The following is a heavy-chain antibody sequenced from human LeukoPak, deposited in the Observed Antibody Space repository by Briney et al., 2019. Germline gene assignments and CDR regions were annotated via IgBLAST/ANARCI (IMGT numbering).Heavy chain of an antibody. CDR1: GYTFTSYG. CDR3: ARGEGRYHSSGWYWNY. CDR2: ISAYNGNT. D-gene: IGHD6-19*01. V-gene: IGHV1-18*04. J-gene: IGHJ4*02. Sequence: APVKVSCTASGYTFTSYGISWVRQAPGQGLEWMGWISAYNGNTNYAQKLQGRVTMTTDTSTSTAYMELRSLRSDDTAVYYCARGEGRYHSSGWYWNYWGQGTLVTVSS.